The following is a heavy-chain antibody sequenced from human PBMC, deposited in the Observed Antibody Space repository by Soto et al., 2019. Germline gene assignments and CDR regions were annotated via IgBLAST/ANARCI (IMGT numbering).Heavy chain of an antibody. V-gene: IGHV3-30-3*01. D-gene: IGHD6-13*01. CDR1: GFTFSSYG. Sequence: QVHLEESGGGVVQPGTSLRLSCVASGFTFSSYGMHWVRQAPGKGLEWVAVIPNTENKKYYADSVKGRFTISRDNSQNTLFLQMDSLMSEDTAMYSCARTAGGRGRGALAICGQGTMVTV. J-gene: IGHJ3*02. CDR3: ARTAGGRGRGALAI. CDR2: IPNTENKK.